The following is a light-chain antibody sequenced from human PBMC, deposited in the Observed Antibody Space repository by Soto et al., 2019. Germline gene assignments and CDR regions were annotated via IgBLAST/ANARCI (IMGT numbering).Light chain of an antibody. CDR1: SSDIGGYDY. CDR2: DVN. CDR3: TSYASGSSHVV. J-gene: IGLJ2*01. V-gene: IGLV2-14*01. Sequence: QSVLTQPASLSGSPGQSITLSCTGTSSDIGGYDYVSWYQRHPGKAPKLIIYDVNNRPSGVSNRFSGSKSGNTASLTISGLQAEDEADYYWTSYASGSSHVVFGGGTKLTVL.